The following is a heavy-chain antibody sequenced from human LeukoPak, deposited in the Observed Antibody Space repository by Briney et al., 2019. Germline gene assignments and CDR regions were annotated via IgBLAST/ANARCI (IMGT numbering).Heavy chain of an antibody. CDR3: ARADYGSGSYYSTY. J-gene: IGHJ4*02. CDR2: INPNIGGT. V-gene: IGHV1-2*02. D-gene: IGHD3-10*01. Sequence: ASVRVSCKASGYIFTAYYMHWVRQAPGQGLECMGWINPNIGGTNYAQKFQGRVTMTRDTSISTAYMELSRLRSDDTALYYCARADYGSGSYYSTYWGQGTLVTVS. CDR1: GYIFTAYY.